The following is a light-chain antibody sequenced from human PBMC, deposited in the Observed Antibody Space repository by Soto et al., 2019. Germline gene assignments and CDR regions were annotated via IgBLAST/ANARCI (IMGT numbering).Light chain of an antibody. J-gene: IGLJ1*01. V-gene: IGLV2-14*01. CDR1: SSDIDAYNY. Sequence: SALTQPASVSGSPGQSITGSCTLTSSDIDAYNYVSWYQQHPGKAPKLMIYDVSNRPSGISNRFSGSKSGNTASLTISGLQAEDEADYYCGSYTTSSNYVFGTGTKVTVL. CDR2: DVS. CDR3: GSYTTSSNYV.